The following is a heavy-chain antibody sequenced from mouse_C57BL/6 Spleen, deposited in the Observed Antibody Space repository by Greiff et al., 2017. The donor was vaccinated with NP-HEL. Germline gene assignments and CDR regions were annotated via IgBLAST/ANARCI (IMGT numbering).Heavy chain of an antibody. CDR2: INPNNGGT. Sequence: VQLQQSGPELVKPGASVKIPCKASGYTFTDYNMDWVKQSHGQSLEWIGDINPNNGGTNYNQKFKGKATLTVDKSSSTAYMELRSLTSEDTAVYYCARYDYDNWYFDVWGTGTTVTVSS. CDR3: ARYDYDNWYFDV. V-gene: IGHV1-18*01. CDR1: GYTFTDYN. J-gene: IGHJ1*03. D-gene: IGHD2-4*01.